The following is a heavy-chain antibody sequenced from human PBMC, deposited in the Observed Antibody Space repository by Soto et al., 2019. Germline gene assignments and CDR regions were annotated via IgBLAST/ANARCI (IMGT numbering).Heavy chain of an antibody. J-gene: IGHJ6*02. V-gene: IGHV1-2*04. Sequence: ASVKVSCKASGYTFTGYYMHWVRQAPGQGLEWMGWINPNSGGTNYAQKVQGWVTMTRDTSISTAYMELSRLRSDDTAVYYCARVWVDIAARSTTIYYYYGMDVWGQGTTVTVSS. D-gene: IGHD6-6*01. CDR3: ARVWVDIAARSTTIYYYYGMDV. CDR2: INPNSGGT. CDR1: GYTFTGYY.